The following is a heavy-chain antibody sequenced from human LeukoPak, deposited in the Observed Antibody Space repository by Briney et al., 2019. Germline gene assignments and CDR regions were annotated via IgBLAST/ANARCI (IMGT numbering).Heavy chain of an antibody. CDR1: GGSISSSSYY. V-gene: IGHV4-39*07. CDR2: IYYSGST. J-gene: IGHJ4*02. Sequence: SETLSLTCSVSGGSISSSSYYWGWIRQPPGKGLEWIGSIYYSGSTYYNPSLKSRVTISVDTSKNQFSLKLSSVTAADTAVYYCARESYGDLPIYWGQGTLVTVSS. D-gene: IGHD4-17*01. CDR3: ARESYGDLPIY.